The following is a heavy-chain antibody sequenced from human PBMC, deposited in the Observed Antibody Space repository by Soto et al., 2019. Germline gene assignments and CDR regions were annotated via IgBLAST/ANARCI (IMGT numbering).Heavy chain of an antibody. V-gene: IGHV4-4*02. CDR1: GDSITSRNW. D-gene: IGHD1-1*01. CDR3: VRDLGTGTDY. Sequence: SETLSLTCAVSGDSITSRNWWSWVRQAPGKGLEWIGEIYHSGASTYNPSLKSRTTMSVDPSNNHFSLKLTSVTAADTAVYFCVRDLGTGTDYWGRGTLGTVSS. J-gene: IGHJ4*02. CDR2: IYHSGAS.